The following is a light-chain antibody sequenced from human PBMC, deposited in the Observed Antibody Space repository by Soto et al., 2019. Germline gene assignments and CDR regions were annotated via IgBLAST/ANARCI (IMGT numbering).Light chain of an antibody. CDR3: AAWDDSLSGV. CDR2: RNN. J-gene: IGLJ3*02. V-gene: IGLV1-47*01. Sequence: QSALTQPPSASGTPGQRVTMSCSGSSSNIGTNYVYWYQQLPGTAPKLLIYRNNQRPSGVPDRFSGSKSGTSASLAISGLRYEDEADYYCAAWDDSLSGVFGGGTKLTVL. CDR1: SSNIGTNY.